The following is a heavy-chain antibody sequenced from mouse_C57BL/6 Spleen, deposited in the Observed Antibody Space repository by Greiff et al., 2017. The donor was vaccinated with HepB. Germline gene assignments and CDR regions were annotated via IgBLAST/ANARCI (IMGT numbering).Heavy chain of an antibody. V-gene: IGHV1-54*01. Sequence: QVQLQQSGAELVRPGTSVKVSCKASGYAFTNYLIEWVKQRPGQGLEWIGVINPGSGGTNYNEKFKGKATLTADKSSSTAYMQLSSLTSEDSAVYFCAKSYYSTGGYFDYWGQGTTLTVSS. J-gene: IGHJ2*01. CDR1: GYAFTNYL. CDR3: AKSYYSTGGYFDY. D-gene: IGHD2-5*01. CDR2: INPGSGGT.